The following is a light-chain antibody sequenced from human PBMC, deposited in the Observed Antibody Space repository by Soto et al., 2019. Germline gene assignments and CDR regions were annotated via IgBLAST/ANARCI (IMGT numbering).Light chain of an antibody. J-gene: IGKJ1*01. CDR1: QSVSSY. CDR3: QQYAKAPLK. Sequence: EIVLTQSPVTLSLSPGERATLSFMASQSVSSYLAWYQQKPGQAPRLVIYAASSRATGVPDRFSGSGSGTDFTLTISRLEPEDFAVYYCQQYAKAPLKFGQGTKVDIK. CDR2: AAS. V-gene: IGKV3-20*01.